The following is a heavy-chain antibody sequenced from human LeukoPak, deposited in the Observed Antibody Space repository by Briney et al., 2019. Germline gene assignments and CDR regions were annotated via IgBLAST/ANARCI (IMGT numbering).Heavy chain of an antibody. CDR3: ARDMGDYYYYGMDV. CDR1: GFTFSSYA. CDR2: ISYDGSNK. V-gene: IGHV3-30-3*01. J-gene: IGHJ6*02. Sequence: GRFLRLSCAASGFTFSSYAMHWVRQAPGKGLEWVAVISYDGSNKYYADSVKGRFTISRDNSKNTLYLQMNSLRAEDTAVYYCARDMGDYYYYGMDVWGQGTTVTVSS. D-gene: IGHD3-10*01.